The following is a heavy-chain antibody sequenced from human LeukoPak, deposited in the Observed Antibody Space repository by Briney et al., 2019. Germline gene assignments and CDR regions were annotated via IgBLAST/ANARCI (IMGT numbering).Heavy chain of an antibody. CDR1: GFTFSSYS. Sequence: GGSLRLSCAASGFTFSSYSMNWVLQAAGKGLEWVSSISSSSSYIYYADSVKGRFTISRDNAKNSLYLQMNSLRAEDTAVYYCARIAVAGPGGYWGQGTLVTVSS. J-gene: IGHJ4*02. V-gene: IGHV3-21*01. CDR2: ISSSSSYI. D-gene: IGHD6-19*01. CDR3: ARIAVAGPGGY.